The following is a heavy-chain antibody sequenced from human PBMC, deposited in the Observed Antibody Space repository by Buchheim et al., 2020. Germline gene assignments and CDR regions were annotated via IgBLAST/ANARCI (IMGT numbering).Heavy chain of an antibody. V-gene: IGHV3-48*02. Sequence: EVHLVESGGGLVEPGGSLRLSCAASGFTFSNYDMRWVRQAPGKGLEWISYITTGSRDTYYADSVKGRFTISRDNAKNSLYLQMNSLRDEDTAAYYCARGQYYYDIDYWGQGTL. CDR2: ITTGSRDT. CDR3: ARGQYYYDIDY. D-gene: IGHD3-22*01. CDR1: GFTFSNYD. J-gene: IGHJ4*02.